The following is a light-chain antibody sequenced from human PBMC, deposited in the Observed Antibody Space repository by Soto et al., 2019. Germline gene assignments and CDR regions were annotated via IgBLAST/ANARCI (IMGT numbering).Light chain of an antibody. CDR3: QQINSYPRT. Sequence: DIQLTQSPSFLSASVGDRVTITCRASQDINSYLAWYQQKPGKAPKLLIYAASTLQSAVPPRFSGGGSGTEFTLTISSLQPEDFATYYCQQINSYPRTFGQGTKVEF. J-gene: IGKJ1*01. CDR2: AAS. CDR1: QDINSY. V-gene: IGKV1-9*01.